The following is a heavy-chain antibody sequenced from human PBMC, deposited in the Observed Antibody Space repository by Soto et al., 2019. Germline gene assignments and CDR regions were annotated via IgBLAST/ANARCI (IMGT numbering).Heavy chain of an antibody. CDR1: GYSSTKYG. D-gene: IGHD2-2*01. CDR3: ARTDCTSTSCYNYYYYGMDV. CDR2: INPGNGET. J-gene: IGHJ6*02. Sequence: GASVKGSFKTSGYSSTKYGLHWVRQAPGQRLEWMGCINPGNGETKYSQKFQGRVTITRDTSATTAYMELSSLRSEDSAVFYCARTDCTSTSCYNYYYYGMDVSGRGTTVIVSS. V-gene: IGHV1-3*01.